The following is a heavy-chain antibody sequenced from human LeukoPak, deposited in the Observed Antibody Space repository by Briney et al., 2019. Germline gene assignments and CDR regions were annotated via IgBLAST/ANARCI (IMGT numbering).Heavy chain of an antibody. Sequence: GGSLRLSCAASGFTFSSYEMNWVRQAPGKGLEWVSSISSSSSYIYYADSVKGRFTISRDIAKNSLYLQMNSLRAEDTAVYYCARAMGGSSSESDAFDIWGQGTMVTVSS. CDR3: ARAMGGSSSESDAFDI. D-gene: IGHD6-6*01. CDR1: GFTFSSYE. V-gene: IGHV3-21*01. CDR2: ISSSSSYI. J-gene: IGHJ3*02.